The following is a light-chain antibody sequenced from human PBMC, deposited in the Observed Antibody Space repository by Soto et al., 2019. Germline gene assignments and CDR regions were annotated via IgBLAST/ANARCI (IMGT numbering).Light chain of an antibody. CDR1: SSDVGGYNS. Sequence: QSVLIQPASVSGSPGQSITISCTGTSSDVGGYNSVSWYQQHPGKAPKLMIYDVSNRPSGVSNRFSGSKSGNTASLTISGLQAEDEADYYCSSYTSSSTLVFGTGTKVTVL. CDR3: SSYTSSSTLV. J-gene: IGLJ1*01. V-gene: IGLV2-14*01. CDR2: DVS.